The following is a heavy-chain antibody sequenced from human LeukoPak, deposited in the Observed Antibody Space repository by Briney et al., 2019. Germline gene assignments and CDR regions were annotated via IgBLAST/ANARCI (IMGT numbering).Heavy chain of an antibody. V-gene: IGHV4-4*07. CDR2: IYTSGST. CDR3: ARGSSSWYRNYYYYYGMDV. D-gene: IGHD6-13*01. CDR1: GGSISSYY. Sequence: SETLSLTCTVSGGSISSYYWSWIRQPAGKGLEWIGRIYTSGSTNYNPSLKSRVTMSVDTSKNQFSLKLSSVTAADTAVYYCARGSSSWYRNYYYYYGMDVWGKGTTVTVSS. J-gene: IGHJ6*04.